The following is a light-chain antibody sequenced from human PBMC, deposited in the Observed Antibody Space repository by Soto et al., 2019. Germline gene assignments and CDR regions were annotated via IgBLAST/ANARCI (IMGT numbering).Light chain of an antibody. Sequence: EIVLTQSPATLSLSPGERATLSCRARQSVSSYLAWYQQNPGQAPRLLSYDASNKAAGIPATFSGSGSGTDVTLTISSLEPEDLAAYYCKQRSHWRPMYTFSHGNTLEIK. CDR2: DAS. CDR1: QSVSSY. J-gene: IGKJ2*01. CDR3: KQRSHWRPMYT. V-gene: IGKV3-11*01.